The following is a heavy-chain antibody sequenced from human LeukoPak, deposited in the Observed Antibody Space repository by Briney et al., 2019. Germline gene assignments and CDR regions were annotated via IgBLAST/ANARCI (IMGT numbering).Heavy chain of an antibody. J-gene: IGHJ4*02. CDR2: FDGNADGT. Sequence: GGSLRLSCAPSGFTFSRSGMTWVRQPPGKGLEWVASFDGNADGTYYADSVKGRCTISRDNSKNTLYLQMNSLRAEDTAIYYCAKPRIIGLGWAQFDYWGQGSLVTVSS. V-gene: IGHV3-23*01. CDR1: GFTFSRSG. D-gene: IGHD2-15*01. CDR3: AKPRIIGLGWAQFDY.